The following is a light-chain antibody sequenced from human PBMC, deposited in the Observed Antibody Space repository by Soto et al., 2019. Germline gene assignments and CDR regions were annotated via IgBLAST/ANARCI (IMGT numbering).Light chain of an antibody. J-gene: IGLJ3*02. Sequence: SYVVTQPASVSVAPGQTARITCGGNNIGSKSVHWYQQKPGQAPVWVVHDDRDRPSGIPEQFSGSNSGNMATLTISGVEAGDEADYYCQVWDSGSVVFGGGTKLTVL. CDR1: NIGSKS. CDR2: DDR. CDR3: QVWDSGSVV. V-gene: IGLV3-21*02.